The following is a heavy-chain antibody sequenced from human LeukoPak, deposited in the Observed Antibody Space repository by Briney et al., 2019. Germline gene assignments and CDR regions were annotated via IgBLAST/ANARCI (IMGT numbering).Heavy chain of an antibody. J-gene: IGHJ4*02. CDR2: ISPDGSET. CDR3: LAGGGY. V-gene: IGHV3-7*01. CDR1: GLTFTRHW. D-gene: IGHD3-16*01. Sequence: TGGSLRLSCAASGLTFTRHWMNWVRQAPGKGLEWVSNISPDGSETYYVDSVKGRFTVSRGNARNSLYLQMNWLRAEDTAVYYCLAGGGYWGQGTLVSVSS.